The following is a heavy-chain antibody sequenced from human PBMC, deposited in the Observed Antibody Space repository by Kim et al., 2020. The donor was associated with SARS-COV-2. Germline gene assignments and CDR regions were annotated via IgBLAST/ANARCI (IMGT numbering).Heavy chain of an antibody. V-gene: IGHV3-23*01. CDR2: ISSSDGST. CDR1: GFTFSDFD. CDR3: AKGGWLDY. D-gene: IGHD6-19*01. Sequence: GGSLRLSCAASGFTFSDFDMNWVRQXPGKXXEXXAXISSSDGSTYYAAXVRGRLTIXRDNSKNTLYLQMNSLRXEXTAVYXXAKGGWLDYWGQGILVTV. J-gene: IGHJ4*02.